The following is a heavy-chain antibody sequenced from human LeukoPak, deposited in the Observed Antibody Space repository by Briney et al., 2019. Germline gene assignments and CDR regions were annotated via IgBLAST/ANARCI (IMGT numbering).Heavy chain of an antibody. D-gene: IGHD2-2*01. V-gene: IGHV3-21*01. CDR1: GFTFSTYA. J-gene: IGHJ4*02. CDR2: ISSSSDYI. CDR3: ARALRDCTSTSCYVGGY. Sequence: GGSLRLSCAASGFTFSTYAMSWVRQAPGKGLEWVSSISSSSDYIYYADSVKGRFTISRDNAKNSLYLQMNSLRAEDTAVYHCARALRDCTSTSCYVGGYWGQGTLVTVSS.